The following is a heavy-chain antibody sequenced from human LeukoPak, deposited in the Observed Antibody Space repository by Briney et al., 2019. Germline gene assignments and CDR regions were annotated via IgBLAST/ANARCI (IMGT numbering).Heavy chain of an antibody. Sequence: GGSLKLSCAASGFTFSSYWMHWVGQAPGKGLVCVSRINSDGSSTSYADSVKGRFTISRDNAKNTLYLQMNSLRAEDTAVYYCARSARWLQDLNYWGQGTLVTVSS. CDR2: INSDGSST. CDR1: GFTFSSYW. D-gene: IGHD5-24*01. V-gene: IGHV3-74*01. J-gene: IGHJ4*02. CDR3: ARSARWLQDLNY.